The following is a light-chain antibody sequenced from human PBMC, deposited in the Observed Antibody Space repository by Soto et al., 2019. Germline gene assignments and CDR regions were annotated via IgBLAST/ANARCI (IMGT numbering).Light chain of an antibody. CDR1: QSVSSNY. CDR2: GAS. V-gene: IGKV3-20*01. J-gene: IGKJ1*01. Sequence: EIVLTQSPATLSLSPGERATLSCRASQSVSSNYLAWYQQKPGQAPRLLIYGASSRATGIPDRFSGSGSGTDFTLTTSGLEPEDFAVYYCQQYGGSPRTFGQGTKVDI. CDR3: QQYGGSPRT.